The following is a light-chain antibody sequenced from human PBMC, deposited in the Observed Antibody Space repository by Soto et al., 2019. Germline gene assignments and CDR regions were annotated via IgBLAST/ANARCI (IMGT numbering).Light chain of an antibody. Sequence: QSALTQPASVSGSPGQSITISCAGTSSDIGDYDYVSWYQHHPGKAPRLMIYDVSNRPSGVSNRFSGSKSGNTASLTISGLQAEDEADYYCSSSARSITFFVFGTGTKLTVL. J-gene: IGLJ1*01. V-gene: IGLV2-14*03. CDR3: SSSARSITFFV. CDR1: SSDIGDYDY. CDR2: DVS.